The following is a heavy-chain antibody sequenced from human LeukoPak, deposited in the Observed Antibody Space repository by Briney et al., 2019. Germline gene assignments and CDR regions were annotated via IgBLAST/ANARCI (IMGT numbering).Heavy chain of an antibody. CDR3: ARDKAVTTEVTQHFQH. CDR1: GYTFTNYG. Sequence: GASVKVSCKASGYTFTNYGFSWVRQAPGQGLEWMGWISAYNGYTDYAQKLQFRVTMTTDTSTSTAYMELRSLGSDDTAVYYCARDKAVTTEVTQHFQHWGQGTLVTVPS. V-gene: IGHV1-18*01. D-gene: IGHD4-23*01. CDR2: ISAYNGYT. J-gene: IGHJ1*01.